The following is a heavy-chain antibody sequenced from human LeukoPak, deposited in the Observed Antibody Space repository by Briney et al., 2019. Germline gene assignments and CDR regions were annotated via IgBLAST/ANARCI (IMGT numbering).Heavy chain of an antibody. CDR1: GYTFTSYY. D-gene: IGHD6-19*01. CDR3: ARQPDDFSGWNNGQDFFDY. V-gene: IGHV1-46*01. J-gene: IGHJ4*02. CDR2: INPSGGST. Sequence: ASVKVSCKASGYTFTSYYMNWVRQAPGQGLEWMGIINPSGGSTSYAQKFQGRVTMTRDTSTSTVYMELSSLRSEDTAVYYCARQPDDFSGWNNGQDFFDYWGQGTLVTVSS.